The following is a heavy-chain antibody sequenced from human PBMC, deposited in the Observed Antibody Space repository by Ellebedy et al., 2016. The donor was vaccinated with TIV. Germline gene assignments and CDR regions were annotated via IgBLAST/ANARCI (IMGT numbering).Heavy chain of an antibody. CDR1: GGPFNKYG. J-gene: IGHJ4*02. Sequence: ASVKVSCKASGGPFNKYGISWVRQAPGQGLEWMGWISPDSGGTSYAQELPGRVTMTRDTSISTAYVELTSLKSDDTAVYYGARIQRGSDGFDSWGQGTLVTVSS. CDR2: ISPDSGGT. D-gene: IGHD5-12*01. CDR3: ARIQRGSDGFDS. V-gene: IGHV1-2*02.